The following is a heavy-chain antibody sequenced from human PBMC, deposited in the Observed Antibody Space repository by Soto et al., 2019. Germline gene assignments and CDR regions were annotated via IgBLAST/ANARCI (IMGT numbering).Heavy chain of an antibody. Sequence: SQALSLPCAIFGDSVSSNSAALNWIRLSPSRGLEWLGRTHYRSKWDNDYAVTVRSRITINPDTSKNQFSLQLHSVPPQDTAVYYRGRSVRGHGVKYFDYWGQGTLVTVSS. V-gene: IGHV6-1*01. D-gene: IGHD3-10*01. J-gene: IGHJ4*02. CDR3: GRSVRGHGVKYFDY. CDR1: GDSVSSNSAA. CDR2: THYRSKWDN.